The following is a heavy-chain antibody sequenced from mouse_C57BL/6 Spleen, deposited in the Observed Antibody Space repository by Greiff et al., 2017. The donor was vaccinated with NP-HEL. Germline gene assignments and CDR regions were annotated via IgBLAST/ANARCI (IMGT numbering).Heavy chain of an antibody. CDR2: IDPENGDT. CDR3: TTKDGYVYAMDY. D-gene: IGHD2-2*01. V-gene: IGHV14-4*01. CDR1: GFNIKDDY. J-gene: IGHJ4*01. Sequence: EVKLVESGAELVRPGASVKLSCTASGFNIKDDYMPWVKQRPEQGLEWIGWIDPENGDTEYASKLQGKGTITADTASNTAYLQLSSLTSEYTAVYYCTTKDGYVYAMDYWGQGTSVTVSS.